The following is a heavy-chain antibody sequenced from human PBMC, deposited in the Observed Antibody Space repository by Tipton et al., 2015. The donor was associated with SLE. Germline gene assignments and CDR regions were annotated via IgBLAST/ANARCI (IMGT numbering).Heavy chain of an antibody. Sequence: SLRLSCAASGFTFSSYWMSWVRQAPGKGLEWVSYISSSSSTIYYADSVKGRFTISRDNAKNSLYLQMNSLRDEDTAVYYCARGGGAAYYYYGMDVWGQGTTVTVSS. J-gene: IGHJ6*02. D-gene: IGHD3-16*01. CDR2: ISSSSSTI. V-gene: IGHV3-48*02. CDR3: ARGGGAAYYYYGMDV. CDR1: GFTFSSYW.